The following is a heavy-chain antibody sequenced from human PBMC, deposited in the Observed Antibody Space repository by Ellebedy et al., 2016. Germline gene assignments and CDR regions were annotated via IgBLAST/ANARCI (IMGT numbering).Heavy chain of an antibody. CDR2: SNNR. CDR1: GYTFINYG. CDR3: ARDSRDGVGTSEAFYDP. Sequence: ASVKVSXXTSGYTFINYGIIWVRQASGQGLEWMGGSNNRHHAQKFQGRVTMTTDTSTRTAYMELRSLRFDDTAVYYCARDSRDGVGTSEAFYDPWGQGTLVTVS. V-gene: IGHV1-18*01. D-gene: IGHD4-23*01. J-gene: IGHJ5*02.